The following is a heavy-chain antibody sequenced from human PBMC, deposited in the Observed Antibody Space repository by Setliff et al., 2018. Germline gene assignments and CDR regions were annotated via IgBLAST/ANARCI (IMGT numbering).Heavy chain of an antibody. D-gene: IGHD3-3*01. V-gene: IGHV3-11*04. CDR3: GRDVFDFRTGQGGP. CDR2: ISGDGSHD. CDR1: GFRFSDLY. J-gene: IGHJ5*02. Sequence: LRLSCAASGFRFSDLYMSWVRQVPGKGLEWLSKISGDGSHDYYADSVRGRFTISRDNSNNTLYMQMSSLRAEDTSVYYCGRDVFDFRTGQGGPWGQGTRVTVSS.